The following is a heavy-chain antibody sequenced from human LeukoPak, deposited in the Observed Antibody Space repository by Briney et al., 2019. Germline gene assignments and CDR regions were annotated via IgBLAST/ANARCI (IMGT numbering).Heavy chain of an antibody. J-gene: IGHJ4*02. V-gene: IGHV3-23*01. CDR3: AKGAEIGL. D-gene: IGHD3-16*01. CDR1: GFTFTNYA. Sequence: GGSLRPSCATSGFTFTNYAMNWVRQAPGKGLEWVSAVTGAGDTTYYADSVKGRFFMSREDSKTTVYLQMNSLRAEDTAIYYCAKGAEIGLWGQEALDTFSS. CDR2: VTGAGDTT.